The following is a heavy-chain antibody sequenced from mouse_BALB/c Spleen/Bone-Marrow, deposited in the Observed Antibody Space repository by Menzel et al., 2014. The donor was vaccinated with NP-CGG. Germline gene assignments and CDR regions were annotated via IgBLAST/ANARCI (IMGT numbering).Heavy chain of an antibody. CDR1: GYTLTTYP. J-gene: IGHJ3*01. Sequence: VKLMESGAELVKPGASVKMSCKAFGYTLTTYPIEWMKQNHGKSLEWIGNFHPYNDDTKYNEKFKGKAKLTAEKSSSTVYLELSRLTSDDSAVYYCARGGYYGSSSFAYWGQGTLVTVSA. D-gene: IGHD1-1*01. CDR2: FHPYNDDT. CDR3: ARGGYYGSSSFAY. V-gene: IGHV1-47*01.